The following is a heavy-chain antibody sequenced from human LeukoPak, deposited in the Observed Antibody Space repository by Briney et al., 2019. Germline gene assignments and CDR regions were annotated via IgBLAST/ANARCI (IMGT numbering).Heavy chain of an antibody. J-gene: IGHJ4*02. Sequence: GGSLRLSCAVSGFSVSGNYMSWVRLAPGRGLEWVSVTYSGGTTFYAGSVEGRFTISRDNSKNTLYLQMNSLTADDTAVYYCARGRETDSGGYVYYLDYWGQGPLVTVSS. D-gene: IGHD4-17*01. CDR1: GFSVSGNY. CDR2: TYSGGTT. V-gene: IGHV3-53*01. CDR3: ARGRETDSGGYVYYLDY.